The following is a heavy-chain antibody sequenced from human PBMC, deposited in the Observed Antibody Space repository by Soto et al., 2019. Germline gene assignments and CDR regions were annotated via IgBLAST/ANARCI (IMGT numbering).Heavy chain of an antibody. J-gene: IGHJ4*02. V-gene: IGHV3-23*01. CDR1: GFTFRNYA. D-gene: IGHD6-19*01. Sequence: EVQLLDSGGGLVQPGGSLRLSCDASGFTFRNYAMNWVRQAPGKGLDWVSAISGSGGSTYYADSVKGRFTISRDNSKNTLYLQMSSLRAEDTAVYYCAKGPLGSGDHLDYWGQGTLVTVSS. CDR2: ISGSGGST. CDR3: AKGPLGSGDHLDY.